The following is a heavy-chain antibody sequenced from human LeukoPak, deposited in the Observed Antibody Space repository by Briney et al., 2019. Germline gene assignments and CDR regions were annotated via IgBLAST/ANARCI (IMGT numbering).Heavy chain of an antibody. V-gene: IGHV3-23*01. J-gene: IGHJ4*02. CDR2: ISGSGSGGST. Sequence: GGSLRLSCAASGFTLSSSAMSWVRQAPRKGLEWVSNISGSGSGGSTYYADSVKGRFTISRDNSKNTLYLQMNSLRAEDTAVYYCAKSGYNRFDYWGQGTLVTVSS. CDR3: AKSGYNRFDY. D-gene: IGHD5-24*01. CDR1: GFTLSSSA.